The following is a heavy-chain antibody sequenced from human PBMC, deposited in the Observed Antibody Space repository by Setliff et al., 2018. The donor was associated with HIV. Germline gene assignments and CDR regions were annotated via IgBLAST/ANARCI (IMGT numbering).Heavy chain of an antibody. Sequence: LRLSCAASGFTFSNYVINWVRQAPGKGLEWISGISGSGVNSYYADSVKGRSTISRDNSKNTVYLQMNSLRAEDTAVYYCAKTSNTGYLFCSDYWGQGTLVTVSS. V-gene: IGHV3-23*01. J-gene: IGHJ4*02. CDR3: AKTSNTGYLFCSDY. CDR2: ISGSGVNS. CDR1: GFTFSNYV. D-gene: IGHD3-9*01.